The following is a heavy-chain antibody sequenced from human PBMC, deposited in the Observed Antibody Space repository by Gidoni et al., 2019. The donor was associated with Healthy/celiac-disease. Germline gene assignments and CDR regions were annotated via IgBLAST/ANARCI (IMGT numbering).Heavy chain of an antibody. CDR1: GGSISSSSYY. V-gene: IGHV4-39*01. D-gene: IGHD2-15*01. J-gene: IGHJ4*02. CDR3: ARVVVAATPSKYYFDY. Sequence: QLQLQESGPGLVTTSETLSLTCTVSGGSISSSSYYWGWIRQPPGTGLEWIGSIYYSGSTYYNPSLKSRVTISVDTSKNQFSLKLSSVTAADTAVYYCARVVVAATPSKYYFDYWGQGTLVTVSS. CDR2: IYYSGST.